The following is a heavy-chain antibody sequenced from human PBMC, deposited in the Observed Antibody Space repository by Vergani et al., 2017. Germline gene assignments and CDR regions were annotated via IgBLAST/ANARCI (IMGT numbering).Heavy chain of an antibody. CDR1: NDSVSNTFYY. CDR3: ARVGHLVAVTGEGPALDL. Sequence: QVQLQESGPGLVKPSETLSLTCTVSNDSVSNTFYYWGWIRQTPGKGLEWIGSIYYSGSTYYNPSLESRVTMSVDTSKSQFSLKLSSVTAADTAVYYCARVGHLVAVTGEGPALDLWGRGTLVTVSS. CDR2: IYYSGST. V-gene: IGHV4-39*01. D-gene: IGHD2-21*02. J-gene: IGHJ2*01.